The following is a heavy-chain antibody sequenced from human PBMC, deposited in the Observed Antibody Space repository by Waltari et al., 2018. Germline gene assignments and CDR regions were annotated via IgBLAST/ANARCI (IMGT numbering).Heavy chain of an antibody. V-gene: IGHV3-30-3*01. CDR1: GFTFSSYA. CDR2: ISYDGSNK. CDR3: AREWVEQQPLGYFDY. J-gene: IGHJ4*02. Sequence: QVQLVESGGGVVQPGRSLRLSCAASGFTFSSYAMHWVRQAPGKGLGWVAVISYDGSNKYYADSVKGRFTISRDNSKNTLYLQMNSLRAEDTAVYYCAREWVEQQPLGYFDYWGQGTLVTVSS. D-gene: IGHD6-13*01.